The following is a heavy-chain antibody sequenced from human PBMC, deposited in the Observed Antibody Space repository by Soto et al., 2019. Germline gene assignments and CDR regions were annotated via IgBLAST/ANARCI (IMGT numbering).Heavy chain of an antibody. J-gene: IGHJ4*02. V-gene: IGHV4-31*03. CDR3: ARRGRAFEGYLDS. CDR2: IHSSGGS. Sequence: QVQLQESGPGLVKPSQTLSLTCTVSGGSIGSGNYYWNWVRQVPAKALEWIGYIHSSGGSYYTPSLFARLVISLDASNYSFSLHLSSLAGADTAVYYCARRGRAFEGYLDSWGQGTLVTVSS. CDR1: GGSIGSGNYY. D-gene: IGHD3-16*02.